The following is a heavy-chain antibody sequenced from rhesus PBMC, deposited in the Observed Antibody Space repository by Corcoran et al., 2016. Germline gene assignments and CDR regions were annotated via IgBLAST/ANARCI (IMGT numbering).Heavy chain of an antibody. D-gene: IGHD3-3*01. J-gene: IGHJ4*01. CDR1: GGSISDDYY. V-gene: IGHV4-106*01. CDR3: ARGNLDWLL. Sequence: QVQLQESGPGLVKPSETLSLTCAVSGGSISDDYYWSWIRQPPGKGLELIGYIYGSGGGTNYHPSLKNLVTIAIDTSKNQFSLKLSSVTAADTAVYYWARGNLDWLLWGQGVLVTVSS. CDR2: IYGSGGGT.